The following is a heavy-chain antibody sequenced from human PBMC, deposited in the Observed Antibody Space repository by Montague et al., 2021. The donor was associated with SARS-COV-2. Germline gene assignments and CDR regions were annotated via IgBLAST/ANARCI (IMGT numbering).Heavy chain of an antibody. V-gene: IGHV4-34*01. CDR1: GGSFSDYH. CDR2: IAHGGTT. CDR3: ARGAPGY. Sequence: SETLSLTCAVYGGSFSDYHWTWIRQSAGKGLEWIGRIAHGGTTKYNPSLESRVTISIDTSKNQFSLKLTSVTAADTAIYYCARGAPGYWGQGTLVTVSS. J-gene: IGHJ4*02. D-gene: IGHD2-2*03.